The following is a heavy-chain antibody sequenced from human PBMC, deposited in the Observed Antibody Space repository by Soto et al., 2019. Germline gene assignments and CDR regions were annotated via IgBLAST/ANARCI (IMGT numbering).Heavy chain of an antibody. Sequence: QVPLVQSGAEVKKPGASVKVSCKASGYTFTSYGISWVRQAPGQGLEWMGWISAYNGNTNYAQKLQGRVTMTTDTSTSTAYMELRSLRSDDTAVYYCAREGRTYYDFWSGYYNAYWGQGTLVTVSS. D-gene: IGHD3-3*01. CDR1: GYTFTSYG. CDR2: ISAYNGNT. V-gene: IGHV1-18*01. J-gene: IGHJ4*02. CDR3: AREGRTYYDFWSGYYNAY.